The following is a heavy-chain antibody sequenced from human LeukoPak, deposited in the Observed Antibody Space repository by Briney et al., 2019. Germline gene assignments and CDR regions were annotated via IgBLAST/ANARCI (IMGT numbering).Heavy chain of an antibody. CDR3: ARVVRGVDTAMEPVPYYYYYYYMDV. J-gene: IGHJ6*03. Sequence: SETLSLTCTVSGGSISSYYWSWIRQPPGKGLEWIGYIYYSGSTNYNPSLKSRVTISVDTSKNQFSLKLSSVTAADTAVYYCARVVRGVDTAMEPVPYYYYYYYMDVWGKGTTVTVSS. V-gene: IGHV4-59*01. D-gene: IGHD5-18*01. CDR2: IYYSGST. CDR1: GGSISSYY.